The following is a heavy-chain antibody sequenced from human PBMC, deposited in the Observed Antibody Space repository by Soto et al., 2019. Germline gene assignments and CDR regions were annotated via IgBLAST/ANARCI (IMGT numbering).Heavy chain of an antibody. D-gene: IGHD3-10*01. CDR1: GYTFTSYG. Sequence: AXVKVSCTASGYTFTSYGISWVRQAPGQGLEWIGWISAYNGNTNYAQKLQGRVTMTTDTSTSTAYMELRSLRSDDTAVYYCARDGSMVRGVIAPDFDYWGQGPLVTVSS. V-gene: IGHV1-18*01. CDR3: ARDGSMVRGVIAPDFDY. J-gene: IGHJ4*02. CDR2: ISAYNGNT.